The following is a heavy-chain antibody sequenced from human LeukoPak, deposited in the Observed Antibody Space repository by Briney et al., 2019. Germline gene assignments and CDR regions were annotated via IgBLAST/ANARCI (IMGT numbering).Heavy chain of an antibody. CDR1: GGSISSYY. V-gene: IGHV4-4*07. CDR2: IYTSGST. CDR3: ARERYYYDSSGYYYVLDY. J-gene: IGHJ4*02. D-gene: IGHD3-22*01. Sequence: SETLSLTCTVSGGSISSYYWNWIRQPAGKGLEWIGRIYTSGSTNYNPSLKSRVTMSVDTSKNQFSLKLSSVTAADTAVYYCARERYYYDSSGYYYVLDYWGQGTLVTVSS.